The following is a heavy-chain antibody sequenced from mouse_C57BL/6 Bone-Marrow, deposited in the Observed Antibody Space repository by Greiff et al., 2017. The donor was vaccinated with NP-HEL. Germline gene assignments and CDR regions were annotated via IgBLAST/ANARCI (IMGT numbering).Heavy chain of an antibody. J-gene: IGHJ3*01. CDR3: AKNKNGYGVAY. V-gene: IGHV2-4*01. D-gene: IGHD2-2*01. Sequence: VKLQESGPGLVQPSQCLSITCTVSGFSLTSYGVHWVRQPPGKGLEWLGVIWSGGSTDYNAAFISRLSISKDNSKSQVFFKMNSLQADDTAIYYCAKNKNGYGVAYWGQGTLVTVSA. CDR1: GFSLTSYG. CDR2: IWSGGST.